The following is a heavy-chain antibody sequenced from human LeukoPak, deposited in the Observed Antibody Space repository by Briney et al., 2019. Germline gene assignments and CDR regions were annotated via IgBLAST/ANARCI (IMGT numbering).Heavy chain of an antibody. V-gene: IGHV3-11*04. D-gene: IGHD2-2*01. CDR2: ISGSGNDV. J-gene: IGHJ4*02. CDR1: GFTLSDHY. CDR3: ARDPNEGGTSTFDY. Sequence: GGSLRLSCGASGFTLSDHYMSWIRQAPGTGLEWVSYISGSGNDVYYADSVKGRFTISRDNAKNSLYLQMNSLRAEDTAVYYCARDPNEGGTSTFDYWGQGTLVTVSS.